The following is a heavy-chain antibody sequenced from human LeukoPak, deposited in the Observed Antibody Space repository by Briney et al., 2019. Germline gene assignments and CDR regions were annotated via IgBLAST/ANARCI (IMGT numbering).Heavy chain of an antibody. CDR2: ISGSGGST. D-gene: IGHD3-3*01. Sequence: GGSLRLSCAASGFTFSSYAMSWVRQAPGKGLEWVSAISGSGGSTYYADSVKGRFTISRDNSKNTLYLQMNSLRAEDTAVYYCARVGTYYDFWSGYYAWDGMDVWGQGTTVTVSS. CDR3: ARVGTYYDFWSGYYAWDGMDV. CDR1: GFTFSSYA. J-gene: IGHJ6*02. V-gene: IGHV3-23*01.